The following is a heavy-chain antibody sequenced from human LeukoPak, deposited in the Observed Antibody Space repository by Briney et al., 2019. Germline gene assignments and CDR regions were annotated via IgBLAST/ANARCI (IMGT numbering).Heavy chain of an antibody. J-gene: IGHJ6*03. CDR1: GGSITGYY. D-gene: IGHD3-10*01. CDR2: IYYSGYT. Sequence: RPSETLSLTCTVSGGSITGYYWSWIRQPPGKGLEWIGCIYYSGYTNYKSSLKSRVTISVDTSKNQFSLKLSSVTAADTAVYYCARTTMVRGTYYMDVWGKGTTVTVSS. V-gene: IGHV4-59*01. CDR3: ARTTMVRGTYYMDV.